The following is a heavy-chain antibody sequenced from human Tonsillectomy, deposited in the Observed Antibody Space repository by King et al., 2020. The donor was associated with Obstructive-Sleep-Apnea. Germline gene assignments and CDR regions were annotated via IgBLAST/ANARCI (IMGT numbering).Heavy chain of an antibody. CDR1: GFTFINYS. CDR3: ASPSAKQLDDDAFVI. Sequence: VQLVESGGGLVQPGGSLRLSCAASGFTFINYSMNWVRQAPGKGLEGVSYIITSICTKYYANTVKGRFPITTDNAKNTLYLQMNSRRAEDTAVDYCASPSAKQLDDDAFVIWGQGTMVTVSS. J-gene: IGHJ3*02. V-gene: IGHV3-48*04. D-gene: IGHD6-13*01. CDR2: IITSICTK.